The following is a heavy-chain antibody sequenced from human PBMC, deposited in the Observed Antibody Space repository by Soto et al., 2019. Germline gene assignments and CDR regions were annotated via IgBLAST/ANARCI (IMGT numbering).Heavy chain of an antibody. V-gene: IGHV1-18*04. Sequence: QVQLVQSGTEVKKPGASVKVSCKASGYTFTSYALSWVRHAPGQGLEWMGWISTYNGNTNYAQNLQGRVTMTTDISTNTAYMELRSLRSDDTAVYYCARVVGGIPVAGSWNWFDPWGQGTLGTVSS. J-gene: IGHJ5*02. CDR1: GYTFTSYA. CDR2: ISTYNGNT. D-gene: IGHD6-19*01. CDR3: ARVVGGIPVAGSWNWFDP.